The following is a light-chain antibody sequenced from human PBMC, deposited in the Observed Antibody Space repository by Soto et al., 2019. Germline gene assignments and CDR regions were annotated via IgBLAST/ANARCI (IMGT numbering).Light chain of an antibody. V-gene: IGKV3-20*01. J-gene: IGKJ5*01. CDR1: QSLSGNY. CDR2: GAS. Sequence: EMVLTQSPGTLSLSPGERVTLSCRASQSLSGNYLAWYQQKPGQAPKFLIYGASNRATDIPDRFSGGGSGTDFALTINRLEPEDYAVYYCQQYGHSPITFGQGTRLEIK. CDR3: QQYGHSPIT.